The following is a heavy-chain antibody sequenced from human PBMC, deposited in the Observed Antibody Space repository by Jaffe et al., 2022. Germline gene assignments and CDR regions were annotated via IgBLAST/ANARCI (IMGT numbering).Heavy chain of an antibody. Sequence: QVQLQQWGAGLLKPSETLSLTCAVYGGSFSGYYWSWIRQPPGKGLEWIGEINHSGSTNYNPSLKSRVTISVDTSKNQFSLKLSSVTAADTAVYYCARVRYYYGSGSYLNYYYYYYMDVWGKGTTVTVSS. J-gene: IGHJ6*03. CDR3: ARVRYYYGSGSYLNYYYYYYMDV. D-gene: IGHD3-10*01. V-gene: IGHV4-34*01. CDR1: GGSFSGYY. CDR2: INHSGST.